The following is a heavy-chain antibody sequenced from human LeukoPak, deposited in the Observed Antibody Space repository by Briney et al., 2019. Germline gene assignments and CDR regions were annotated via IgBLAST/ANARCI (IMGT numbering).Heavy chain of an antibody. CDR3: ARDPPAIFGVVGKWGHYFDY. J-gene: IGHJ4*02. CDR2: ISAYNGNT. CDR1: GYTFTRYG. D-gene: IGHD3-3*01. V-gene: IGHV1-18*01. Sequence: GASLKVSSKASGYTFTRYGISGVRQAPEQGLECMGWISAYNGNTNYAQKLKSRVTMTTDTSTSKVYMELRSLSSDDTAVYYCARDPPAIFGVVGKWGHYFDYWGQGTLVSVSS.